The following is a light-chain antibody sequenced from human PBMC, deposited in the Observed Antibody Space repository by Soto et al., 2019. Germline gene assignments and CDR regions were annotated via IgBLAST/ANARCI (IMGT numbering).Light chain of an antibody. Sequence: EIVLTQSPGTLSLSPGERATLSCRASRSVSSSYLAWYQQKPGQAPRLLIYGASSRATGIPDRFSGSGSGTDFTLTINRLEPEDFAVYYCQQYGSSPPWTFGQGTKVEIK. J-gene: IGKJ1*01. V-gene: IGKV3-20*01. CDR2: GAS. CDR1: RSVSSSY. CDR3: QQYGSSPPWT.